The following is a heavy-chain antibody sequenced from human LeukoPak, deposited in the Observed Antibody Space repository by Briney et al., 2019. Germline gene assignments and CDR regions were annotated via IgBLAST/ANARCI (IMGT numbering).Heavy chain of an antibody. CDR3: ARGPIEMATTDY. D-gene: IGHD5-24*01. V-gene: IGHV1-69*04. CDR2: IIPILGIA. J-gene: IGHJ4*02. Sequence: SVKVSCKASGGTFSSYAISWVRQAPGQGLEWMGRIIPILGIANYAQKFQGRVTITADKSTSTAYMELSSLRSEDTAVYYCARGPIEMATTDYWGQGTLVTVSS. CDR1: GGTFSSYA.